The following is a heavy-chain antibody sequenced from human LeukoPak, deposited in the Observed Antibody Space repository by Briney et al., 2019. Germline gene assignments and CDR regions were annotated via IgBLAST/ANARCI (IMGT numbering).Heavy chain of an antibody. CDR3: TRAPHPRCSSSGCYLDY. D-gene: IGHD2-2*01. J-gene: IGHJ4*02. CDR1: GFTFGDDA. CDR2: IQAKAYGGAT. Sequence: PGGSLRLSCSTSGFTFGDDAMSWVRQAPGKGLEWVGFIQAKAYGGATKYAASVNGRFSISRDDSQSIANLQMNDLKTEDTAVYYCTRAPHPRCSSSGCYLDYWGQGTLVTVSS. V-gene: IGHV3-49*04.